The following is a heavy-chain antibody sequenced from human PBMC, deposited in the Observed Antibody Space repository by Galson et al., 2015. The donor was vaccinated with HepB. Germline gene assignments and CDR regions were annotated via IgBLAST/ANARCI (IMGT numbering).Heavy chain of an antibody. CDR1: GYTFTSCY. V-gene: IGHV1-46*01. D-gene: IGHD2-2*01. CDR3: ARAQADQLPQLRYHYYYMDV. CDR2: INPSGGST. Sequence: SVKVSCKASGYTFTSCYMHWVRQAPGQGLEWMGIINPSGGSTSYAQKFQGRVTMTRDTSTSTVYMELSSLRSEDTAVYYCARAQADQLPQLRYHYYYMDVWGKGTTVTVSS. J-gene: IGHJ6*03.